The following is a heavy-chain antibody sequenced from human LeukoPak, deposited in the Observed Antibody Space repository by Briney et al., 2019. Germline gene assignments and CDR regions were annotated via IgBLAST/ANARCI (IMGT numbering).Heavy chain of an antibody. CDR2: INPNSGGT. CDR1: GYTFTGYY. V-gene: IGHV1-2*06. D-gene: IGHD6-19*01. Sequence: ASMKVSCKPSGYTFTGYYLHWVRQAPGQGLEWMGRINPNSGGTNYAQKFQGRVTLTRDTSISTAYMDLNRLTSDDTAVYYCARDGFSSAWNDYWGQGTLVTVFS. J-gene: IGHJ4*02. CDR3: ARDGFSSAWNDY.